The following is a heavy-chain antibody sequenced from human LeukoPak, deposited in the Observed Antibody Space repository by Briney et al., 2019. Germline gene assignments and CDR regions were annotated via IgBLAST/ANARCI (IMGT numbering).Heavy chain of an antibody. V-gene: IGHV4-39*01. D-gene: IGHD2-2*01. CDR1: GGSISSSSYY. CDR2: IYYSGST. J-gene: IGHJ4*02. CDR3: GRRGYSRSHFDS. Sequence: SETLSLTCTVSGGSISSSSYYWGWIRQPPGKGLEWIGIIYYSGSTDYNPSLKSRVTISVDTSKNQFSLKLSSVTAADTAIYYCGRRGYSRSHFDSWGQGTLVSVSS.